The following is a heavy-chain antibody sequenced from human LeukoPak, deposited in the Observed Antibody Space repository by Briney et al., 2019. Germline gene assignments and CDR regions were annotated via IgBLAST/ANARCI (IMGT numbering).Heavy chain of an antibody. V-gene: IGHV3-66*01. CDR1: GFTVSSAY. CDR3: ARGGNRYERL. CDR2: IYSGGSR. J-gene: IGHJ4*02. D-gene: IGHD1-14*01. Sequence: GGSLRLSCAVSGFTVSSAYMSWVRQAPGKGLEWVSVIYSGGSRNYADSVRGRFTISRDMSKNTLSLEMNSLRAEDTADYYCARGGNRYERLWGQGTLVTVSS.